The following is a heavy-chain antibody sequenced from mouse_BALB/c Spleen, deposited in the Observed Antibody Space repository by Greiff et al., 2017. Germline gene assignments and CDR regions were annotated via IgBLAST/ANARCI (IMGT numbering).Heavy chain of an antibody. CDR1: GYSITSGYY. Sequence: EVKLQQSGPGLVKPSQSLSLTCSVTGYSITSGYYWNWIRQFPGNKLEWMGYISYDGSNNYNPSLKNRISITRDTSKNQFFLKLNSVTTEDTATYYCARGTDYWGQGTTLTVSS. CDR2: ISYDGSN. J-gene: IGHJ2*01. V-gene: IGHV3-6*02. CDR3: ARGTDY.